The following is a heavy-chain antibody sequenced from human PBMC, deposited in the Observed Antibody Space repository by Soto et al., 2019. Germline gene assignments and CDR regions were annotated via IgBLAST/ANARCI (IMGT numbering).Heavy chain of an antibody. D-gene: IGHD6-13*01. V-gene: IGHV1-46*01. CDR2: INPSGGNT. CDR3: ARDRHGSSWYQ. Sequence: GASVKVSCKASGYTFTSYYIHWVRQAPGQGLEWMGIINPSGGNTSYPQRFQGRLTMTRDTSTSTVYMELSSLRSEDTAVYYCARDRHGSSWYQWGQGTLVTVSS. J-gene: IGHJ4*02. CDR1: GYTFTSYY.